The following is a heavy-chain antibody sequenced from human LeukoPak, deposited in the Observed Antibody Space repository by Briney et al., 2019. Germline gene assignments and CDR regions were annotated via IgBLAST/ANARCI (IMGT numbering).Heavy chain of an antibody. Sequence: GGSLRLSCAASGFTFSSYGMHWVRQAPGKGLEWVAFIRYDGSNKYYADSVKGRFTISRDNSKNTLYLQMNSLRAGDTAVYYCAKDRYCSSTSCYSAFDYWGQGTLVTVSS. CDR3: AKDRYCSSTSCYSAFDY. V-gene: IGHV3-30*02. J-gene: IGHJ4*02. CDR2: IRYDGSNK. CDR1: GFTFSSYG. D-gene: IGHD2-2*01.